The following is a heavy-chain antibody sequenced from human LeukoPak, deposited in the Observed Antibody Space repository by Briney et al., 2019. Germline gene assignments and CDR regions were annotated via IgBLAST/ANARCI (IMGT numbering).Heavy chain of an antibody. CDR3: AKDSKTPLPNCSGGSCYLY. CDR2: ISSSYST. Sequence: GGSLRLSCAASGFTFSSYAMSWVRQAPGKRLEWVSTISSSYSTYYADSVKGRFTISRDNSKNTVFLQMNSLRAEDTAVYYCAKDSKTPLPNCSGGSCYLYWGQGTLVTVSS. CDR1: GFTFSSYA. J-gene: IGHJ4*02. D-gene: IGHD2-15*01. V-gene: IGHV3-23*01.